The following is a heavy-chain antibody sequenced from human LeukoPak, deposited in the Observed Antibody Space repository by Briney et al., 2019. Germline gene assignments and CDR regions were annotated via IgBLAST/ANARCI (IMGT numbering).Heavy chain of an antibody. CDR1: GLTFSNAW. D-gene: IGHD6-13*01. Sequence: GGSLRLSCAASGLTFSNAWMSSVRQAPGKGLEWVGRIKSKTDGGTTDYAAPVKGRFTISRADSKNTLYLQMNSLKPEDTAVYYCTTSDYSSRWYPYYFDYWGQGTLVTVSS. V-gene: IGHV3-15*01. J-gene: IGHJ4*02. CDR2: IKSKTDGGTT. CDR3: TTSDYSSRWYPYYFDY.